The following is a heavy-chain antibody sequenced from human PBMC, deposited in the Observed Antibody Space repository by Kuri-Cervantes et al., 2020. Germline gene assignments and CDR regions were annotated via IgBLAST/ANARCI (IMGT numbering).Heavy chain of an antibody. V-gene: IGHV3-30*03. CDR1: GFTFSSYG. D-gene: IGHD2-2*01. Sequence: GGSLRLSCAASGFTFSSYGMHWVRQAPGKGLEWVAVISYDGSNKYYADSVKGRFTISRDNSKNTLYLQMNSLRAEDTAVYYCATLSDMYQLLLDYWGQGTLVTVSS. CDR3: ATLSDMYQLLLDY. J-gene: IGHJ4*02. CDR2: ISYDGSNK.